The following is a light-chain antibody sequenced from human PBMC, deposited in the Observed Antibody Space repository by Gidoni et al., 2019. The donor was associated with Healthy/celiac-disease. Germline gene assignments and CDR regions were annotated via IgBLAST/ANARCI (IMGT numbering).Light chain of an antibody. CDR1: QSVSSY. Sequence: EIVLTQSPATLSLSPGERPTLSCRASQSVSSYLAWYQQKPGQAPRLPIYDASNRATGIPARFSGSGSGTDFTLTISSLEPEDFAVYYCQQRSNWPELTFGGGTKVEIK. V-gene: IGKV3-11*01. J-gene: IGKJ4*01. CDR3: QQRSNWPELT. CDR2: DAS.